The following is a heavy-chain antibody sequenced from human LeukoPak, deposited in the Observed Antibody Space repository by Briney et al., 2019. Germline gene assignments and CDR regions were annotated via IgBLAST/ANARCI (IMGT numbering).Heavy chain of an antibody. CDR2: ISGSGGST. V-gene: IGHV3-23*01. D-gene: IGHD6-13*01. CDR3: ARDQGSSWYKLFDY. Sequence: GGSLRLSCAASGFTFSSYAMSWVRQAPGKGLEWVSAISGSGGSTYYADSVKGRFTISRDNSKNTLYLQMNSLRSEDTAVYYCARDQGSSWYKLFDYWGQGTLVTVSS. CDR1: GFTFSSYA. J-gene: IGHJ4*02.